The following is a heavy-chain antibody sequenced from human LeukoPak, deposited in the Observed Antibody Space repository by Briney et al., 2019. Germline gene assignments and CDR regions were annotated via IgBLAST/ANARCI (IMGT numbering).Heavy chain of an antibody. Sequence: PGGSLRLSCAASGFTFSRNGMAWVRQAPGKGLEWVSSISVSGTYIYYSDSVKGRFTISRDNAKNSLYLEMNSLRSDDTAIYYCARDRDYGTFDYWGQGTLVTVSS. D-gene: IGHD4-17*01. CDR2: ISVSGTYI. V-gene: IGHV3-21*01. CDR3: ARDRDYGTFDY. J-gene: IGHJ4*02. CDR1: GFTFSRNG.